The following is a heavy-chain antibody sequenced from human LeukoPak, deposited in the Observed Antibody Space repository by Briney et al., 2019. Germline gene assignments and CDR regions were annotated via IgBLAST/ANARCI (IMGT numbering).Heavy chain of an antibody. CDR1: GFTFSSYG. Sequence: GGSLRLSCAASGFTFSSYGMHWVRQAPGKGLEWVAFMRYDGSNKYYADSVKGRFTISRDNSKNTLYLQMNSLRAEDTAVYYCAKNPTPYSGYDFRVSYFDYWGQGTLVTVSS. CDR3: AKNPTPYSGYDFRVSYFDY. CDR2: MRYDGSNK. J-gene: IGHJ4*02. V-gene: IGHV3-30*02. D-gene: IGHD5-12*01.